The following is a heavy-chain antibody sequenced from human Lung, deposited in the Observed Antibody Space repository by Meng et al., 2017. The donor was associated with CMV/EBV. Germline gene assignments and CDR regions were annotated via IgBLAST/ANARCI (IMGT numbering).Heavy chain of an antibody. D-gene: IGHD5-18*01. Sequence: SGYTFTSYGISWVRQAPGQGLEWMGWISAYNGNTNDHQKLQSRVTMTTDTSTSTAYMEPRSLRSDDTAVYYCARDRWDFRYSYGVDYWGQGTLVTVSS. J-gene: IGHJ4*02. CDR1: GYTFTSYG. CDR3: ARDRWDFRYSYGVDY. CDR2: ISAYNGNT. V-gene: IGHV1-18*01.